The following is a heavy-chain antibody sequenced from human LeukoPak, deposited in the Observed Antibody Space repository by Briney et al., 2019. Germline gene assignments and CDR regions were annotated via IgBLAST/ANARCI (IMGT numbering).Heavy chain of an antibody. J-gene: IGHJ5*02. Sequence: ASVNVSCKASGFRFSSFGISWVRQAPGQGFGWMGWISNYFGVTHYAEKFEDRVTMTIDKATTTAYMELRSLRYDDTAIYYCARDSDYSGNGNGDWFDPWGQGTVVIVSS. CDR3: ARDSDYSGNGNGDWFDP. V-gene: IGHV1-18*04. D-gene: IGHD4-11*01. CDR2: ISNYFGVT. CDR1: GFRFSSFG.